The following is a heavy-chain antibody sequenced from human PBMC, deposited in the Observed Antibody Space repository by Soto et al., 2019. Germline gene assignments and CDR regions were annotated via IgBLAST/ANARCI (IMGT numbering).Heavy chain of an antibody. J-gene: IGHJ4*02. CDR3: AKDSTYYDFWSAFSY. CDR2: VSGTGGGT. Sequence: GGSLRLSCSASGFTFSTFAMSWVRQAPGKGLEWVAAVSGTGGGTYYADSVKGRFTVSRDNSKNTLYLQMSNLRAEDTAVYYCAKDSTYYDFWSAFSYWGQGALVTVSS. CDR1: GFTFSTFA. D-gene: IGHD3-3*01. V-gene: IGHV3-23*01.